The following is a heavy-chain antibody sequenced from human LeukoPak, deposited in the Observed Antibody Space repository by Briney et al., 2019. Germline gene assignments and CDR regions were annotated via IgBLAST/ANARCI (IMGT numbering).Heavy chain of an antibody. CDR1: GFNFRNYW. D-gene: IGHD1-26*01. Sequence: PGGSLRLSCAASGFNFRNYWMSWVRQAPGKALEWVANINQGQSDRNYVDSVKGRFTISRDNAKNSLYLQMNSLRVEDTAIYYCARASGREWESLRFASYGMDVWGQGTTVTVSS. CDR2: INQGQSDR. J-gene: IGHJ6*02. V-gene: IGHV3-7*04. CDR3: ARASGREWESLRFASYGMDV.